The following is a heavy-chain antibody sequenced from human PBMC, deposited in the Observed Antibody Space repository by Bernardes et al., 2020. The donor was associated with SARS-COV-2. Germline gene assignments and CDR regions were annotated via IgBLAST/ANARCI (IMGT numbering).Heavy chain of an antibody. CDR2: IYWDDDE. J-gene: IGHJ4*02. CDR1: GFSLTTSSEG. Sequence: SGPTLVKPTQTLTLTCTFSGFSLTTSSEGVGWIRQPPGKALEWLALIYWDDDERYSPSLKSRLTITKDTSKKQVVLTMTNMDPVDTATYYCAHRPALGFYDRGLNHFDYWGQGTLVTVSS. CDR3: AHRPALGFYDRGLNHFDY. D-gene: IGHD3-22*01. V-gene: IGHV2-5*02.